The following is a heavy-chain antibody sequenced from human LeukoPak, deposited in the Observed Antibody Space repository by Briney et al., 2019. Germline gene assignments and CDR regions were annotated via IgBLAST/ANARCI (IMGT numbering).Heavy chain of an antibody. CDR1: GYTFTSYG. J-gene: IGHJ5*02. D-gene: IGHD2-15*01. CDR2: ISAYNGNT. V-gene: IGHV1-18*01. Sequence: ASVKVSCEASGYTFTSYGISWVRQAPGQGLEWMGWISAYNGNTNYAQKLQGRVTMTTDTSTSTAYMELRSLRSDDTAVYYCASLELGYCSGGSCYDRGRFDPWGQGTLVTVSS. CDR3: ASLELGYCSGGSCYDRGRFDP.